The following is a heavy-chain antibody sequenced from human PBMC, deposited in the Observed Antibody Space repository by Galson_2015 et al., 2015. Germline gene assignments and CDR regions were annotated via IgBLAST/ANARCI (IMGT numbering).Heavy chain of an antibody. CDR2: IYYSGST. D-gene: IGHD2-15*01. J-gene: IGHJ6*02. Sequence: SETLSLTCTVSGGSISSYYWSWIRQPPGKGLEWIGYIYYSGSTNYNPSLKSRVTISVDTSKNQFSLKLSSVTAADTAVYYCARLPGVVERYYYYYYGMDVWGQGTTVTVSS. CDR3: ARLPGVVERYYYYYYGMDV. CDR1: GGSISSYY. V-gene: IGHV4-59*01.